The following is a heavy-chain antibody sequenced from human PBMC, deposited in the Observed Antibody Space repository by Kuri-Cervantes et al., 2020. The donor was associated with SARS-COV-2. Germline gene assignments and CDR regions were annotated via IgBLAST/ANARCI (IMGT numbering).Heavy chain of an antibody. CDR3: VRIRAATVIADY. J-gene: IGHJ4*02. Sequence: SGPTLVKPTQTLTLTCTFSGFSLSTSGMCVSWIRQPPGKALEWLARIDWDDDKYYSTSLKTRLTISKDTSKNQVVLTMTNMDPVDTATYYCVRIRAATVIADYWGRGTLVTVSS. D-gene: IGHD4-11*01. V-gene: IGHV2-70*11. CDR1: GFSLSTSGMC. CDR2: IDWDDDK.